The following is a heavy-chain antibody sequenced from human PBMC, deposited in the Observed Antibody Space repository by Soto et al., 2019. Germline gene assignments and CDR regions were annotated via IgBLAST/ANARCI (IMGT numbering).Heavy chain of an antibody. Sequence: GGSLSLSYGASGFTFLSFTMNWVRQAPVKGLEWVSTISSNSAYIYYTDALRGRFTISRDNAKNSLHLQMDSLRAEDTAVYYCTRDASRDSSARGWFDPWGPGTLVT. CDR2: ISSNSAYI. D-gene: IGHD6-13*01. CDR3: TRDASRDSSARGWFDP. CDR1: GFTFLSFT. V-gene: IGHV3-21*01. J-gene: IGHJ5*02.